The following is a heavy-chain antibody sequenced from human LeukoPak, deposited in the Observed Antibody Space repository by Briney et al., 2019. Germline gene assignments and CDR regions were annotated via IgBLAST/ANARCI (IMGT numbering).Heavy chain of an antibody. Sequence: GASVKVSCKASGYTFTSYGISWVRQAPGQGLEWMGWISAYNGNTNYAQKLQGRVTMTTDTSTSTAYMQLRSLRSDDTAVYYCARGSGAVAGLQGDAFDIWGQGTMVTVSS. J-gene: IGHJ3*02. D-gene: IGHD6-19*01. V-gene: IGHV1-18*01. CDR2: ISAYNGNT. CDR3: ARGSGAVAGLQGDAFDI. CDR1: GYTFTSYG.